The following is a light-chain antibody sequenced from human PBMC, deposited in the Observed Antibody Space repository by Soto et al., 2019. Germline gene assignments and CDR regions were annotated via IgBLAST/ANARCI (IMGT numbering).Light chain of an antibody. CDR2: WAS. V-gene: IGKV4-1*01. CDR3: QQFFTTPHT. J-gene: IGKJ2*01. CDR1: QSVLYSLNNKNY. Sequence: DIVMTQSPDSLAVPLGERATINCKSSQSVLYSLNNKNYLVWYQQKPGQSPKLLISWASTRESGVPDRFSGSGSGTDFTLTICSLQAEDVAVYYCQQFFTTPHTFGQGTNLEIK.